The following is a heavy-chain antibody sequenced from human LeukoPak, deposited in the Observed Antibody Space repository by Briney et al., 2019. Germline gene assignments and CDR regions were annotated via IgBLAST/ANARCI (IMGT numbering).Heavy chain of an antibody. J-gene: IGHJ6*02. CDR3: ATPRGDYYYGMDV. CDR1: GFTFSNYW. Sequence: GGSLRLSCGASGFTFSNYWMSWVRQAPGKGLEWVINISQDGSGKNYADSVKGRFTISRDNAKNTLYLQMNSLRAEDTAVYYCATPRGDYYYGMDVWGLGTTVTVSS. D-gene: IGHD4-23*01. CDR2: ISQDGSGK. V-gene: IGHV3-7*01.